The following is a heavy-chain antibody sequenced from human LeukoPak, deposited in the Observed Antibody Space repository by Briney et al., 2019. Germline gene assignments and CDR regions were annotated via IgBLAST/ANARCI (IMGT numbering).Heavy chain of an antibody. CDR2: ISSSSSYI. D-gene: IGHD3-3*01. J-gene: IGHJ5*02. CDR3: AKDYQNYDFWSGYDFDP. CDR1: GFTFSSYS. Sequence: GGSLRLSCAASGFTFSSYSMNWVRQAPGKGLEWVSSISSSSSYIYYADSVKGRFTIPRDNSKNTLYLQMNSLRAEDTAVYYCAKDYQNYDFWSGYDFDPWGQGTLVTVSS. V-gene: IGHV3-21*04.